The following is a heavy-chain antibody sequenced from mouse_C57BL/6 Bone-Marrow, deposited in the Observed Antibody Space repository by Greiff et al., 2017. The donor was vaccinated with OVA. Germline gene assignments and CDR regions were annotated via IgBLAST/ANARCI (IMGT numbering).Heavy chain of an antibody. CDR2: IYPGSGNT. CDR1: GYTFTDYY. V-gene: IGHV1-76*01. CDR3: ARGDYYGLFDY. J-gene: IGHJ2*01. Sequence: VQWVESGAELVRPGASVKLSCKASGYTFTDYYINWVKQRPGQGLEWIARIYPGSGNTYYNEKFKGKATLTAEKSSSTAYMQLSSLTSEDSAVYFCARGDYYGLFDYWGQGTTLTVSS. D-gene: IGHD1-2*01.